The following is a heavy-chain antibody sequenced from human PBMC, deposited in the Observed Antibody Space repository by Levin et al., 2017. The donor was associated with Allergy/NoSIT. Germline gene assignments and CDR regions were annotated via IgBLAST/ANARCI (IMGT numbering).Heavy chain of an antibody. CDR1: GFTLSTYS. CDR2: IRTGSSTI. V-gene: IGHV3-48*02. D-gene: IGHD3-22*01. CDR3: ARDSDISGFRVDY. Sequence: PGESLKISCAVSGFTLSTYSMNWVRQAPGKGLEWVSYIRTGSSTIYYADSVKGRFTISRDIAKNLLYLQMSSLTDEDTAVYYCARDSDISGFRVDYWGQGALVTVSS. J-gene: IGHJ4*02.